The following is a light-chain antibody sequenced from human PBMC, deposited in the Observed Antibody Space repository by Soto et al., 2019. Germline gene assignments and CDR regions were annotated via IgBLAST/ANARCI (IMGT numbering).Light chain of an antibody. CDR1: QIVVTNS. V-gene: IGKV3-20*01. J-gene: IGKJ1*01. Sequence: EVVLTQSPFILSLSPVERSTLSFRASQIVVTNSLAWYQQKPGQAPRLLIYGASSRATGIPDRFSGSGSGTDFTLTISRLEPEDFAVYYCHQYDSWTFGQGTKVDIK. CDR3: HQYDSWT. CDR2: GAS.